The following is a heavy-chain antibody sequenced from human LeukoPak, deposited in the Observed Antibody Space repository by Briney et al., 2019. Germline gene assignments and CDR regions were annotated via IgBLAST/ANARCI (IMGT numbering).Heavy chain of an antibody. CDR3: ARDRGYSGYDYSFDY. CDR2: IIPIFGTA. CDR1: GGTFSSYA. V-gene: IGHV1-69*01. Sequence: ASVKVSCKASGGTFSSYAISWVRQAPGQGLEWMGGIIPIFGTANYAQKFQGRATITADESTSTAYMELSSLRSEDTAVYYCARDRGYSGYDYSFDYWGQGTLVTVSS. J-gene: IGHJ4*02. D-gene: IGHD5-12*01.